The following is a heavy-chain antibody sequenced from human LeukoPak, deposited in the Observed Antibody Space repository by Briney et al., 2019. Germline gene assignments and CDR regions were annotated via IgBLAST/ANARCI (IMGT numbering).Heavy chain of an antibody. CDR3: AKSHGYSYGLDY. J-gene: IGHJ4*02. CDR1: GFTFSRYG. V-gene: IGHV3-30*18. CDR2: ISYDGSNK. D-gene: IGHD5-18*01. Sequence: PGRSLRLSCAASGFTFSRYGMHGVRQAPGKGLEWVAVISYDGSNKYYTDSVKGRFTISRDNSKNTLYLQMNSLRAEDTAVYYCAKSHGYSYGLDYWGQGTLVTVSS.